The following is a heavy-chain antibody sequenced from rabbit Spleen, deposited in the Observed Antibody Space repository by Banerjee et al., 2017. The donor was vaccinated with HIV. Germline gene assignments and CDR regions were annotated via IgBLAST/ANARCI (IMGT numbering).Heavy chain of an antibody. D-gene: IGHD1-1*01. Sequence: EESGGGLVKPEGSLTLTCTASGFSFSGNYWICWVRQAPGKGLEWIGCIYNGDGSTYYASWAKGRFTISKTSSTTVTLQMTSLTAADTATYFCARDNSGDKDYDLWGQGTLVTVS. CDR3: ARDNSGDKDYDL. J-gene: IGHJ4*01. V-gene: IGHV1S45*01. CDR1: GFSFSGNYW. CDR2: IYNGDGST.